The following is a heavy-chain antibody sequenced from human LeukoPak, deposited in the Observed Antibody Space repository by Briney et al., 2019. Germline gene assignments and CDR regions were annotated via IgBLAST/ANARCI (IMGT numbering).Heavy chain of an antibody. D-gene: IGHD3-22*01. J-gene: IGHJ4*02. V-gene: IGHV1-2*02. Sequence: APVKVSCKASGYTFTGYYIHWVRQAPGQGLEWMGWINPNSGGTNYAQKFQGRVTMTRDTSISTAYMELSRLRSDDTAVYYCARVEDSSGYYWVYFDYWGQGTLVTVSS. CDR3: ARVEDSSGYYWVYFDY. CDR1: GYTFTGYY. CDR2: INPNSGGT.